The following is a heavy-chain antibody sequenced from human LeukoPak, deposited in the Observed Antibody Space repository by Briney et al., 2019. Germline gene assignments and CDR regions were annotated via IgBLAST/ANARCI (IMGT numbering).Heavy chain of an antibody. CDR3: ARDGAAADLFDY. CDR1: GFTFSSYS. J-gene: IGHJ4*02. Sequence: GGSLRPSCAASGFTFSSYSMNWVRQAPGKGLEWVSSISSSSSYIYYADSVKGRFTISRDNAKNSLYLQMNSLRAEDTAVYYCARDGAAADLFDYWGQGTLVTVSS. CDR2: ISSSSSYI. V-gene: IGHV3-21*01. D-gene: IGHD6-13*01.